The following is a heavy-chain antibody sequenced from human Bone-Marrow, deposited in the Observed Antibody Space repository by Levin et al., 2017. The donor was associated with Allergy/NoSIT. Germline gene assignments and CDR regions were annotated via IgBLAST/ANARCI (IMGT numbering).Heavy chain of an antibody. V-gene: IGHV5-51*01. CDR1: GYSFSTYW. D-gene: IGHD3-9*01. J-gene: IGHJ6*02. Sequence: GESLKISCKGSGYSFSTYWISWVRQMPGKGLEFMGVIYPGDSDTRYSPSFEGQVTISADKSISTAYLQWSSLEASDTATYYCARHSKGILLDAYYYYGMDVWGQGTTVTVSS. CDR3: ARHSKGILLDAYYYYGMDV. CDR2: IYPGDSDT.